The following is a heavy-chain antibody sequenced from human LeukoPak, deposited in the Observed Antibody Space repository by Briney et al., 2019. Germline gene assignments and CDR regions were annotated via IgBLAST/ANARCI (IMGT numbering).Heavy chain of an antibody. V-gene: IGHV1-69*13. Sequence: GASVKVSCKASGGTFSSYAISWVRQAPGQGLEWMGGIIPIFGTANYAQKFQGRVTITADESTSTAYVELSSLRSEDTAVYYCAGCGFTRGTTRPFDYWGQGTLVTVSS. CDR1: GGTFSSYA. D-gene: IGHD1-7*01. CDR3: AGCGFTRGTTRPFDY. J-gene: IGHJ4*02. CDR2: IIPIFGTA.